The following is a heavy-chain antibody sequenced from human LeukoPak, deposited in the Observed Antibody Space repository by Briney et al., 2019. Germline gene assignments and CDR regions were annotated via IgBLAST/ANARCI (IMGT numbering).Heavy chain of an antibody. J-gene: IGHJ6*03. V-gene: IGHV3-21*01. D-gene: IGHD3-10*01. Sequence: PGGSLRLSCAASGFTFSSYSMNWVRQAPGKGLEWVSSISSSSSYIYYADSVKGRFTISRDNAKNSLYLQMNSLRAEDTAVYYCARTLLWVGDEYYYYMDVWGKGTTVTIS. CDR1: GFTFSSYS. CDR2: ISSSSSYI. CDR3: ARTLLWVGDEYYYYMDV.